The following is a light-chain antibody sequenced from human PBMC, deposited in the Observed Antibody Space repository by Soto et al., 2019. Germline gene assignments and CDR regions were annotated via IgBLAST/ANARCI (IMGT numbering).Light chain of an antibody. J-gene: IGLJ1*01. V-gene: IGLV2-14*01. CDR2: EVT. CDR1: SSDVGAYNF. CDR3: SSYTTSAPYV. Sequence: QSVLTQPASVSGSPGQSITISCTGTSSDVGAYNFASWYQHHPGRAPKLIIYEVTIRPSGVSNRFSGSKSGNTASLTISGLQAEDEADYYCSSYTTSAPYVFGSGTKLTVL.